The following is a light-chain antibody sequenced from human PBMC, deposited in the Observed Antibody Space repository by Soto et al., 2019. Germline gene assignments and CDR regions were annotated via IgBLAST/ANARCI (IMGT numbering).Light chain of an antibody. CDR1: QSISNR. J-gene: IGKJ1*01. Sequence: DIQMTQSPSTLSASVGDRVTITCRASQSISNRLAWYQQKPGKAPKVLIYDASSLESGVPSRFSGSGSGTEFIPTISSLQADDVASYCCHHYGGMWTFGQGTKVDMK. CDR2: DAS. V-gene: IGKV1-5*01. CDR3: HHYGGMWT.